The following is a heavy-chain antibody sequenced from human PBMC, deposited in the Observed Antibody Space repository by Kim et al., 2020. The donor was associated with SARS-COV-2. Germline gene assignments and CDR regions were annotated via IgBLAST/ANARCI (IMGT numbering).Heavy chain of an antibody. D-gene: IGHD3-10*01. J-gene: IGHJ4*02. CDR3: ARKKGVRGVILDY. V-gene: IGHV4-31*02. Sequence: YNPSLKSRVTISVDTSKNQFSLKLSAVTAADTAVYYCARKKGVRGVILDYWGQGTLVTVSS.